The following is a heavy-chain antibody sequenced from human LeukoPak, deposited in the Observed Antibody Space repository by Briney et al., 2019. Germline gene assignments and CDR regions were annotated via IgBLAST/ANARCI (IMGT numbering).Heavy chain of an antibody. J-gene: IGHJ4*02. CDR1: GGSISSYY. CDR2: LYSSGST. V-gene: IGHV4-39*07. D-gene: IGHD5-12*01. CDR3: ARSGSGYLRYYFDY. Sequence: SETLSLTCTVSGGSISSYYWGWIRQPPGKGLEWIGSLYSSGSTYYNPSLKSRVTISVDTSKNQFSLKLSSVTAADTAVYYCARSGSGYLRYYFDYWGQGTLVTVSS.